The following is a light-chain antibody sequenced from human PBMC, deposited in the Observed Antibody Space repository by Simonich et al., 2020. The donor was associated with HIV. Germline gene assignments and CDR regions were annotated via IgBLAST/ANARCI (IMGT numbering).Light chain of an antibody. CDR1: SGSLASNY. CDR3: QSYDSSNVV. J-gene: IGLJ2*01. Sequence: NFMLTQPHSVSESPGKTVTISCTRSSGSLASNYLQWYQQRPGSAPTPVIYEDNQNPSGVPYRFSGSIDSSSNSASLTLSGLKTEDEADYYCQSYDSSNVVFGGGTKLTVL. V-gene: IGLV6-57*03. CDR2: EDN.